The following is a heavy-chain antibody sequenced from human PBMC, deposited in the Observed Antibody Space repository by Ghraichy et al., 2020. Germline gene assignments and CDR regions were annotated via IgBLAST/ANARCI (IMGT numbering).Heavy chain of an antibody. CDR3: ARGAAGFLEWLYFDY. D-gene: IGHD3-3*01. CDR2: IYYSGST. V-gene: IGHV4-59*01. J-gene: IGHJ4*02. CDR1: GGSISSYY. Sequence: TLSLTCTVSGGSISSYYWSWIRQPPGKGLEWIGYIYYSGSTNYNPSLKSRVTISVDTSKNQFSLKLSSVTAADTAVYYCARGAAGFLEWLYFDYWGQGTLVTVSS.